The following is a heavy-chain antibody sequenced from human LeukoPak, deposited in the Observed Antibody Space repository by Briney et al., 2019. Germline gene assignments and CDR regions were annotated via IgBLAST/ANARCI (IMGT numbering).Heavy chain of an antibody. D-gene: IGHD3-16*02. CDR1: GGSFSGYY. CDR2: INHSGST. CDR3: ARRLITSGGVIVTCFDY. Sequence: SETLSLTCAVYGGSFSGYYWSWIRQPPGKGLEWIGEINHSGSTNYNPSLKSRVTISVDTSKNQFSLKLSSVTAADTAVYYCARRLITSGGVIVTCFDYWGQGTLVTVSS. V-gene: IGHV4-34*01. J-gene: IGHJ4*02.